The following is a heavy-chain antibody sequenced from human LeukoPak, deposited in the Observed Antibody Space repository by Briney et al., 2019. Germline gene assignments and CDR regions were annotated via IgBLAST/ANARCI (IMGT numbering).Heavy chain of an antibody. J-gene: IGHJ4*02. V-gene: IGHV3-30-3*01. CDR1: GFPFSSYA. CDR2: ISYDGSNK. Sequence: PGGSLILSCAASGFPFSSYAMHWVRQAPGKGLEGVAVISYDGSNKYYADSVKGRFTISRDNSKNPLYLQMNSLRAEDAAVYYCASDYYYDSSGFDYWGQGTLVTVSS. CDR3: ASDYYYDSSGFDY. D-gene: IGHD3-22*01.